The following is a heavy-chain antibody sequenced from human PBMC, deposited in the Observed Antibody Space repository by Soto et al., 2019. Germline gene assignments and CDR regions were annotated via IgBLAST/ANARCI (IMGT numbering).Heavy chain of an antibody. CDR3: ARALILTGYYIHDAFDI. CDR1: GGSISSSSYY. Sequence: SETLSLTCTVSGGSISSSSYYWGWIRQPPGKGPEWIGSIYYSGNTYYNPSLKSRVTISVDTSKNQFSLKLSSVTAADTAVYYCARALILTGYYIHDAFDIWGQGTMVTVSS. V-gene: IGHV4-39*07. J-gene: IGHJ3*02. D-gene: IGHD3-9*01. CDR2: IYYSGNT.